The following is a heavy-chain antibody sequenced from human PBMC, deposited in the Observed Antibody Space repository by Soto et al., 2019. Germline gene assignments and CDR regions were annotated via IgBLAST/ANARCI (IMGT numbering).Heavy chain of an antibody. CDR1: GGTISSYT. D-gene: IGHD4-17*01. V-gene: IGHV1-69*02. CDR2: IIPILGIA. Sequence: QVQLVQSGAEVKKPGSSVKVSCKASGGTISSYTISWVRQAPGQGLEWMGRIIPILGIANYAQKFQGRVTITADKSTSTAYMELSSLRSEDTAVYYCARVDDYGRGPAWGQGTLVTVSS. J-gene: IGHJ4*02. CDR3: ARVDDYGRGPA.